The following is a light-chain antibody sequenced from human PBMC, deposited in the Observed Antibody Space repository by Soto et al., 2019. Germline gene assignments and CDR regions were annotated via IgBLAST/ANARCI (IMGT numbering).Light chain of an antibody. CDR2: GAS. CDR3: HQYCSSPAT. V-gene: IGKV3-20*01. J-gene: IGKJ1*01. CDR1: QSVSSSF. Sequence: ELVLTQSPGTLSLSPGERATLSCRASQSVSSSFLAWYQQKPGQAPRLLIYGASSRATGIQDRFSGSGSGTDFTLTISRLEPEDFAVYYCHQYCSSPATVGQGTNVDSK.